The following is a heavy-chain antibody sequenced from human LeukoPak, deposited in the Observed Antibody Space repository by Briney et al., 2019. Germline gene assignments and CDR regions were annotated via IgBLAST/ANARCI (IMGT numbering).Heavy chain of an antibody. D-gene: IGHD3-22*01. CDR2: ISAYNGNT. J-gene: IGHJ4*02. Sequence: GASVKVSCKASGYTFTSYGISWVRQAPGQGLEWMGWISAYNGNTNYAQKLQGRVTMTTDTSTSTAYMELRSLGSDDTAVYYCARDGHRTYYYDSSGYRFDYWGQGTLVTVSS. CDR1: GYTFTSYG. CDR3: ARDGHRTYYYDSSGYRFDY. V-gene: IGHV1-18*01.